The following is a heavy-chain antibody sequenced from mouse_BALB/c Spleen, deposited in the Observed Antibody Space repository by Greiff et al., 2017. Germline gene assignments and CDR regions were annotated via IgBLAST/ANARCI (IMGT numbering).Heavy chain of an antibody. CDR3: ARGYDYYYYAMDY. D-gene: IGHD2-4*01. CDR1: GFSLTSYG. V-gene: IGHV2-9*02. CDR2: IWAGGST. Sequence: VMLVESGPGLVAPSQSLSITCTVSGFSLTSYGVHWVRQPPGKGLEWLGVIWAGGSTNYNSALMSRLSISKDNSKSQVFLKMNSLQTDDTAMYYCARGYDYYYYAMDYWGQGTSVTVSS. J-gene: IGHJ4*01.